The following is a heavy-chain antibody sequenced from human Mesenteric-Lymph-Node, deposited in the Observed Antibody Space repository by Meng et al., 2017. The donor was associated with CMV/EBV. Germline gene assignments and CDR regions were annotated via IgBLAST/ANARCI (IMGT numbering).Heavy chain of an antibody. CDR2: ISDGTGRT. CDR3: ARGVNYGMDV. D-gene: IGHD3-10*01. Sequence: GESLKISCAASGFTFSTYSMNWVRQAPGKGLEWVSTISDGTGRTNFADSVKGRFTISRDNSKNTLYLQMNSLRGEDTALYYCARGVNYGMDVWGQGTTVTVSS. CDR1: GFTFSTYS. J-gene: IGHJ6*02. V-gene: IGHV3-23*01.